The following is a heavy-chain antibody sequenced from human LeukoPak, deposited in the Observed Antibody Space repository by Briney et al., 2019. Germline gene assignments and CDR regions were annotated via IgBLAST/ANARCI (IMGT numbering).Heavy chain of an antibody. CDR3: ARDLKRGGYTFSY. D-gene: IGHD5-24*01. CDR2: ISYDGSNK. J-gene: IGHJ4*02. V-gene: IGHV3-30-3*01. CDR1: GFTFSSYA. Sequence: GGSLRLSCAASGFTFSSYAMSWVRQAPGKGLEWVAVISYDGSNKYYADSVKGRFTISRDNSKNTLYLQMNSLRAEDTAVYYCARDLKRGGYTFSYWGQGTLVTVSS.